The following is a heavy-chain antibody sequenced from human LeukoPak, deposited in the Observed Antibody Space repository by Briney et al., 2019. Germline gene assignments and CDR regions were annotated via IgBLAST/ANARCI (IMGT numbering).Heavy chain of an antibody. CDR3: ARIGYYGSGSYLGYYYYMDV. Sequence: GGSLRLSCAASGFTFSSYEMSWVRQAPGKGLEWVSYISSSGSTIYYADSVKGRFTISRDNAKNSLYLQMNSLRAEDTAVYYCARIGYYGSGSYLGYYYYMDVWGKGTTVTISS. CDR1: GFTFSSYE. CDR2: ISSSGSTI. J-gene: IGHJ6*03. D-gene: IGHD3-10*01. V-gene: IGHV3-48*03.